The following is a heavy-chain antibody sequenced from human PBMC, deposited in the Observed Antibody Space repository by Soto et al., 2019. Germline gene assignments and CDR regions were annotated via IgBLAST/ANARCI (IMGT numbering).Heavy chain of an antibody. Sequence: QVQLVESGGGVVQPGRSLRLSCAASGFTFSSYGMHWVRQAPGKGLEWVAVISYDGSNKYYADSVKGRFTISRDNSKNTLYLQMNRRRAEDTAVYYCAKDLRVYCSGGSCYDFDYWGQGTLVTVSS. CDR3: AKDLRVYCSGGSCYDFDY. D-gene: IGHD2-15*01. V-gene: IGHV3-30*18. CDR1: GFTFSSYG. J-gene: IGHJ4*02. CDR2: ISYDGSNK.